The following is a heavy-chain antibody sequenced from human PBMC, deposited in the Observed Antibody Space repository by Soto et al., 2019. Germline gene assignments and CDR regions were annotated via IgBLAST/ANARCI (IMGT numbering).Heavy chain of an antibody. CDR2: ILNDGSNR. CDR3: ARDDEYSGNGMDV. J-gene: IGHJ6*02. CDR1: GFTFSNYG. D-gene: IGHD3-10*01. Sequence: QVQLVESGGGVVQPGRALRLSCAASGFTFSNYGMHWVRQAPGKGLDWVAVILNDGSNRYHADSVKDRFTISRDNSKNTLYLQMNRLRAEDTAVYYCARDDEYSGNGMDVWGQGSTVTVS. V-gene: IGHV3-33*01.